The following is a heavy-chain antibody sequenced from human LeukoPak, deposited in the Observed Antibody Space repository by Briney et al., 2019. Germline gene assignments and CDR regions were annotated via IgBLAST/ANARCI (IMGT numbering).Heavy chain of an antibody. CDR3: ASLPYCTNGVCYTGFGDY. CDR1: GGSISSSSYY. J-gene: IGHJ4*02. Sequence: SETLSRTCTVSGGSISSSSYYWGWIRQPPGKGLEWIGSIYYSGSTYYNPSLKSRVTISVDTSKNQFSLKLSSVTAADTAVYYCASLPYCTNGVCYTGFGDYWGQGTLVTVSS. CDR2: IYYSGST. D-gene: IGHD2-8*01. V-gene: IGHV4-39*01.